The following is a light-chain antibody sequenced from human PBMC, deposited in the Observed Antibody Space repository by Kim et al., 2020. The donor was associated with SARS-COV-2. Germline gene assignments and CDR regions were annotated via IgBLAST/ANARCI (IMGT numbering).Light chain of an antibody. V-gene: IGLV2-14*03. J-gene: IGLJ2*01. Sequence: QSALTQPASVSGSPGQSITISCTGTSNDIGTYNYVSWYLQHPGKAPKLLIYDVSIRPSGISNRFSGSKSGNTASLTISGLQPDDEADYYCSSYIGTDTGVFSGGTQLTVL. CDR1: SNDIGTYNY. CDR3: SSYIGTDTGV. CDR2: DVS.